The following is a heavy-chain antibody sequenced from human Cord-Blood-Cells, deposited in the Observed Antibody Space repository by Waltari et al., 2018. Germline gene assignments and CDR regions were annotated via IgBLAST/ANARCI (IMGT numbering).Heavy chain of an antibody. Sequence: QVHLQQWGAGLLKPSEPPSLTCPGHGGSFSRCYCSWIRQPPGKGLEWIGEINHSGSTNYNPSLKSRVTISVDTSKNQFSLKLSSVTAADTAVYYCARGIAVASPDYWGQGTLVTVSS. J-gene: IGHJ4*02. CDR2: INHSGST. V-gene: IGHV4-34*01. CDR3: ARGIAVASPDY. CDR1: GGSFSRCY. D-gene: IGHD6-19*01.